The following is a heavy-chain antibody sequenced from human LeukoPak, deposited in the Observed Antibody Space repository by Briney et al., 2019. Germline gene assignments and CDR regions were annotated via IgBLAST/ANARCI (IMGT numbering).Heavy chain of an antibody. CDR2: NSGYNGDT. CDR3: ARAHGDYGYWYFDL. V-gene: IGHV1-18*01. D-gene: IGHD4-17*01. CDR1: GYTFSNYG. J-gene: IGHJ2*01. Sequence: ASVRVSCKASGYTFSNYGFTWVRLAPGQGPEWMGWNSGYNGDTYYAQKFQGRVTMTTDTSTSTAYMELRSLRSDDTAVYYCARAHGDYGYWYFDLWGRGTLVTVSS.